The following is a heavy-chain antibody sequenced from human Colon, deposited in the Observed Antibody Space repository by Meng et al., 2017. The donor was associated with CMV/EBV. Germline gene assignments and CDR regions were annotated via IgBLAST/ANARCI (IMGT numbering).Heavy chain of an antibody. J-gene: IGHJ1*01. D-gene: IGHD1-26*01. CDR1: GYTFTNYG. Sequence: QVQLVQSVAEVKKPEASVKVLCKASGYTFTNYGISWVRQAPGQGLEWMGWISAYTGDTYYAQKFQGRVTMTTDTSTSTAYMELRRLRSDDTAVYYCVRESQSGSYIYLQHWGQGTLVTVSS. CDR2: ISAYTGDT. V-gene: IGHV1-18*01. CDR3: VRESQSGSYIYLQH.